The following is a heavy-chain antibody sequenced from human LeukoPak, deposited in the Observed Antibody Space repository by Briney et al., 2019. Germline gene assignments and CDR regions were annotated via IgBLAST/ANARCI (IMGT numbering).Heavy chain of an antibody. V-gene: IGHV4-34*01. CDR2: INHSGST. Sequence: SETLSLTCAVYGGSFSGYYWSWIRQPPGKGLEWIGEINHSGSTNYNPSLKSRVTISVDTSKNQFSLKLSSVTAADTAVYYCAREPRSWYRSPYDYWGQGTPVTVSS. CDR3: AREPRSWYRSPYDY. D-gene: IGHD6-13*01. J-gene: IGHJ4*02. CDR1: GGSFSGYY.